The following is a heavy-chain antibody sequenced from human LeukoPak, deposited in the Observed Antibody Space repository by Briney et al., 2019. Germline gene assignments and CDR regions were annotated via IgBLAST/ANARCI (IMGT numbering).Heavy chain of an antibody. CDR3: ARDFGGWRYYLDY. D-gene: IGHD6-19*01. J-gene: IGHJ4*02. CDR2: IKQDGSEK. CDR1: GFTFSSYW. V-gene: IGHV3-7*01. Sequence: GGSLRLSCAASGFTFSSYWMSWVRQAPGKGLEWVANIKQDGSEKYYVDSVKGRFTISRDNAKNSLYLQMNSLRAEDTAVYYCARDFGGWRYYLDYWGQGTLVTVSS.